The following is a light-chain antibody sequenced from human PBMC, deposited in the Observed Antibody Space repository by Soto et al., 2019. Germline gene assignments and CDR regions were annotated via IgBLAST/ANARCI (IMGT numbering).Light chain of an antibody. Sequence: DIVMTQSPDSLAVSLGERATINCKSSQSVLYSSNNKNYLAWYQQKPGQPPKLLIYWASTRESGVPDRFSGSGSGTDLTLTISSLQAEDVAVYYCQQYYSTPSYTFGQGTKLEIK. V-gene: IGKV4-1*01. CDR3: QQYYSTPSYT. CDR2: WAS. J-gene: IGKJ2*01. CDR1: QSVLYSSNNKNY.